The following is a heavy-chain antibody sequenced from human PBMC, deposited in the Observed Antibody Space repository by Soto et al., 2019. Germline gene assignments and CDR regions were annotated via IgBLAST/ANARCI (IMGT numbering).Heavy chain of an antibody. CDR3: ARDVAPDLKLTPRTDYYYYMDV. D-gene: IGHD5-12*01. J-gene: IGHJ6*03. CDR2: IYYSGST. V-gene: IGHV4-59*01. CDR1: GGSISSYY. Sequence: SETLSLTCTVSGGSISSYYWSWIRQPPGKGLEWIGYIYYSGSTNYNPSLKSRVTISVDTSKNQFSLKLSSVTAADTAVYYCARDVAPDLKLTPRTDYYYYMDVWGKGTTVTVSS.